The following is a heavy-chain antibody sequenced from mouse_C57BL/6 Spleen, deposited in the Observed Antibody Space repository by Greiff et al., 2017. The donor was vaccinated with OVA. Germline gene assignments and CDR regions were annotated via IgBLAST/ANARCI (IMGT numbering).Heavy chain of an antibody. Sequence: VQLQQSGAELARPGASVKMSCKASGYTFTSYTMHWVKQRPGQGLEWIGYINPSSGYTKYKQKFKDKATLTADKSSSTAYMQLSSLTSEDSAVYYCARASTMVTTENWFAYWGQGTLVTVSA. CDR2: INPSSGYT. V-gene: IGHV1-4*01. CDR1: GYTFTSYT. D-gene: IGHD2-2*01. CDR3: ARASTMVTTENWFAY. J-gene: IGHJ3*01.